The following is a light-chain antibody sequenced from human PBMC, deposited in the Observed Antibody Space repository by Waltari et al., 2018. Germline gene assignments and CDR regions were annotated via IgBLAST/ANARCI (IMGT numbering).Light chain of an antibody. V-gene: IGLV3-1*01. CDR2: QDT. Sequence: SDELTQPPSVSVSPGQTATITCSGHKLGGKFASWYQQKPGQSPVLVIYQDTKRPSGIPERFSGSNSGNTATLTISGTQAMDEADYYCQAWDTSTPVIFGGGTKLTVL. CDR1: KLGGKF. CDR3: QAWDTSTPVI. J-gene: IGLJ2*01.